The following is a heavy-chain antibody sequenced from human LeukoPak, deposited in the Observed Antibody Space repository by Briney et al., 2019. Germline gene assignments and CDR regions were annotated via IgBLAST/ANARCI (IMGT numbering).Heavy chain of an antibody. CDR1: GFTFSSYW. CDR3: ARQSDYGDYVEFAFDI. CDR2: INHSGST. D-gene: IGHD4-17*01. Sequence: PGGSLKLSCAASGFTFSSYWMHWVRQAPGKGLEWIGEINHSGSTNYNPSLKSRVTISVDTSKNQFSLKLSSVTAADTAVYYCARQSDYGDYVEFAFDIWGQGTMVTVSS. J-gene: IGHJ3*02. V-gene: IGHV4-34*01.